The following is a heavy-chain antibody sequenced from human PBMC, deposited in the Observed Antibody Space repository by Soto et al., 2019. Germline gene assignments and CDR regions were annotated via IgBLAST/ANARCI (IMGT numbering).Heavy chain of an antibody. D-gene: IGHD2-8*01. Sequence: VQLVESGGDLVKPGGSLRLSCTASGLKFSDAWMSWVRQVPGKGLEWVGRMKSKGSGGTTDYAAPVKGRFTISRDDSKNTVYLQMNSLEIEDSAMYYCCWCGSINYYFNQWGQGTLVTVSS. CDR3: CWCGSINYYFNQ. CDR1: GLKFSDAW. V-gene: IGHV3-15*01. J-gene: IGHJ4*02. CDR2: MKSKGSGGTT.